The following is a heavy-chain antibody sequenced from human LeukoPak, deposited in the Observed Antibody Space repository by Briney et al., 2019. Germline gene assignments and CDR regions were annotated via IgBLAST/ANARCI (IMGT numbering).Heavy chain of an antibody. CDR3: ASWVQQYYYYMDV. J-gene: IGHJ6*03. V-gene: IGHV4-30-4*08. D-gene: IGHD3-16*01. CDR1: GGSFSDYY. CDR2: IYYSGST. Sequence: PSETLSLTCAVYGGSFSDYYWSWIRQPPGKGLEWIGYIYYSGSTYYNPSLKSRVTISVDTSKNQFSLKLSSVTAADTAVYYCASWVQQYYYYMDVWGKGTTVTVSS.